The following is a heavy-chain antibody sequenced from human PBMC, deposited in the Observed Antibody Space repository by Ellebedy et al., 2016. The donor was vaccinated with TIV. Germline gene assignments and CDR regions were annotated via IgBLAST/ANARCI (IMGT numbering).Heavy chain of an antibody. J-gene: IGHJ4*02. D-gene: IGHD3-16*01. Sequence: MPSETLSLTCNVSGGSIKSGDTYWSWIRQPPGKGLEWSGYMSSSGNTNYNPSLKSRITTSIDTSKNQFSLRQSFVTAADTAVYYCASTAYLGFWGYWGQGTLVTVSS. CDR2: MSSSGNT. CDR1: GGSIKSGDTY. CDR3: ASTAYLGFWGY. V-gene: IGHV4-61*08.